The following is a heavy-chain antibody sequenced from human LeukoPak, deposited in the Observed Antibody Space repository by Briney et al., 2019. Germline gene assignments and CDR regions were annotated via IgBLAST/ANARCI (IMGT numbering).Heavy chain of an antibody. CDR1: GFSFSSDE. CDR3: ARDRTMVRGPANYFYGMDV. CDR2: ISTSGRTT. J-gene: IGHJ6*02. Sequence: GGSLRLSCAASGFSFSSDELNWVRQAPGKGLERLSYISTSGRTTYYADSVKGRFTISRDNAKNSLYLQMSSLRADDTAVYYCARDRTMVRGPANYFYGMDVWGQGTTVIVSS. D-gene: IGHD3-10*01. V-gene: IGHV3-48*03.